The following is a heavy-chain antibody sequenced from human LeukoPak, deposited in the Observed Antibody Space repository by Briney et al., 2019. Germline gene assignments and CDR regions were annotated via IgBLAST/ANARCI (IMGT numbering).Heavy chain of an antibody. CDR2: ISSSSSYI. V-gene: IGHV3-21*01. Sequence: GGSLRLSCAASGFTFSSYSMNWVRQAPGKGLEWVSSISSSSSYIYYADSVKGRFTISRDNAKNSLYLQMNGLRAEDTAVYYCARDLAAGRGYFDYWGQGTLVTVSS. CDR1: GFTFSSYS. J-gene: IGHJ4*02. CDR3: ARDLAAGRGYFDY. D-gene: IGHD1-14*01.